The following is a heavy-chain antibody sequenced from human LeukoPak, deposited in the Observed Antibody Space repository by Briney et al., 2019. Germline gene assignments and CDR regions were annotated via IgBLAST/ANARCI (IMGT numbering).Heavy chain of an antibody. CDR1: GYTFTSYG. CDR2: ISAYNGNR. D-gene: IGHD6-13*01. V-gene: IGHV1-18*01. J-gene: IGHJ4*02. Sequence: ASVKVSCKTSGYTFTSYGIIWVRQAPGRGLEWMGWISAYNGNRNYAQKLQSRVTMTTDTSTSTAYMELRSLRSDDTAVYYCARGGPGWDSSSWYNYWGQGTLVTVSS. CDR3: ARGGPGWDSSSWYNY.